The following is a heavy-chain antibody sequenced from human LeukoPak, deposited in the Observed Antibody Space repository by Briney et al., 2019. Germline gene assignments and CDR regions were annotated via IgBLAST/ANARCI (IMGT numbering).Heavy chain of an antibody. CDR2: IYYSGST. J-gene: IGHJ2*01. Sequence: PSETLSLTCTVSGGSINAYYWSWIRQPPGKGLEWIGYIYYSGSTDYNPSLKSRVTMSVDPSKNQFFLKLTSVTAADTAVYYCARGGWSLDLWGRGTLVTVSS. CDR1: GGSINAYY. V-gene: IGHV4-59*01. CDR3: ARGGWSLDL. D-gene: IGHD3-16*01.